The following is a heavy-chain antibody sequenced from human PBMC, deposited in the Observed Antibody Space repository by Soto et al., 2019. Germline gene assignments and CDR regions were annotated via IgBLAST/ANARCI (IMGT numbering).Heavy chain of an antibody. CDR2: ISGSGGST. V-gene: IGHV3-23*01. J-gene: IGHJ6*02. CDR1: GFTFSSYA. D-gene: IGHD5-12*01. Sequence: EVQLLESGGGLVQPGGSLRLSCAASGFTFSSYAMSWVRQAPGKGLEWVSAISGSGGSTYYADSVKGRFTISRDNSKNTLYLQMNSPRAEDTAVYYCARDQGYDYKHPHYYYYGMDVWGQGTTVTVSS. CDR3: ARDQGYDYKHPHYYYYGMDV.